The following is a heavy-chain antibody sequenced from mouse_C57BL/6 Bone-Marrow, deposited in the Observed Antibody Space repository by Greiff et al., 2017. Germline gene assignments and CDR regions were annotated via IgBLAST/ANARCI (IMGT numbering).Heavy chain of an antibody. D-gene: IGHD1-1*02. V-gene: IGHV1-81*01. CDR2: IYPRSGNT. CDR1: GYTFTSYG. J-gene: IGHJ2*01. Sequence: VQLQQSGAELARPGASVKLSCKASGYTFTSYGIRWVKQRPGQGLEWIGEIYPRSGNTKYNEKFKGKATFTADKSSSTAYMELRSLTSEDSAVYYCASWGYWCIDYGGQGTALTVSA. CDR3: ASWGYWCIDY.